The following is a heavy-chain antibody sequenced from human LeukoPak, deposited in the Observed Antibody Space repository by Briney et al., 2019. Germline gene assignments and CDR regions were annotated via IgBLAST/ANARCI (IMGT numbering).Heavy chain of an antibody. D-gene: IGHD2-8*02. CDR2: INAGNGNT. Sequence: AASVKVSCKASGYTFTSYAMHWVRQAPGQRLEWMGWINAGNGNTKYSQKFQGRVTITRDTSASTAYMELSSLRSEDTVVYYCARGASYWNWFDPWGQGTLVTVSS. J-gene: IGHJ5*02. CDR3: ARGASYWNWFDP. CDR1: GYTFTSYA. V-gene: IGHV1-3*01.